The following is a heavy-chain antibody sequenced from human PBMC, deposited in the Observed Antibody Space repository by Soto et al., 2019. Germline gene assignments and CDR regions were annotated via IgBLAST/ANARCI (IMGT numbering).Heavy chain of an antibody. CDR2: INPSGGST. CDR1: GYTFTSYY. J-gene: IGHJ5*02. Sequence: GASVKVSCKASGYTFTSYYMHWVRQAPGQGLEWMGIINPSGGSTSYAQKFQGRVTMTRDTSTSTVYMELSSLRSEDTAVYYCARAITMIVGYNWFDPWGQGTLVTVS. V-gene: IGHV1-46*01. D-gene: IGHD3-22*01. CDR3: ARAITMIVGYNWFDP.